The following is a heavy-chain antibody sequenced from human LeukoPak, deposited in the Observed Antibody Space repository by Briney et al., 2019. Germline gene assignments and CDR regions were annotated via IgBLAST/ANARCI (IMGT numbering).Heavy chain of an antibody. J-gene: IGHJ3*02. Sequence: SETLSLTCAVYGGSFSGYYWSWIRQPPRKGLEWIGEINHSGSTNYNPSLKSRVTISVDTSKNQFSLKLSSVTAADTAVYYCARGPQWLDAFDIWGQGTMVTVSS. V-gene: IGHV4-34*01. CDR3: ARGPQWLDAFDI. CDR2: INHSGST. D-gene: IGHD3-22*01. CDR1: GGSFSGYY.